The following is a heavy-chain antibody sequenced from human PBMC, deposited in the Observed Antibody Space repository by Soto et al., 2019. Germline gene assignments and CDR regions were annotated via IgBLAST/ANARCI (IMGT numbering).Heavy chain of an antibody. CDR3: ASAHSGVSWFDP. Sequence: SETLSLTCTVSGGSISSGGYYWSWIRQHPGKGLEWIGYIYYSGSTYYNPSLKSRVTISVDTSKNQFSLKLSSVTAADTAVYYCASAHSGVSWFDPWGQGTLVTVSS. V-gene: IGHV4-31*03. CDR2: IYYSGST. J-gene: IGHJ5*02. CDR1: GGSISSGGYY. D-gene: IGHD3-10*01.